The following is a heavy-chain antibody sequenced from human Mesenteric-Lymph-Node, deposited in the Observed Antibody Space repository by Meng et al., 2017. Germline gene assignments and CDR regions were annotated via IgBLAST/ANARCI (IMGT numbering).Heavy chain of an antibody. V-gene: IGHV1-8*03. D-gene: IGHD2-15*01. Sequence: ASVKVSCKASGYTFNSYDINWVRQATGQGLEWMGWMNPNSGNTGYAQKFQGRVTISRNTSVSTAYMELSSLRSEDTAVYYCARGTKGYCSGGSCPYFDSWGQGMLVTVSS. CDR2: MNPNSGNT. CDR3: ARGTKGYCSGGSCPYFDS. CDR1: GYTFNSYD. J-gene: IGHJ4*02.